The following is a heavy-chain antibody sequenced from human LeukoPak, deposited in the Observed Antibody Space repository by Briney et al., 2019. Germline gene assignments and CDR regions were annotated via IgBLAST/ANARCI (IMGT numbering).Heavy chain of an antibody. CDR2: IYYSGST. CDR3: ARVYRSGWNYYFDY. Sequence: PSETLSLTCTVSGGSISSYYWSRIRQPPGKGLEWIGYIYYSGSTNYNPSLKSRVTISVNTSKNQFSLKLSSVTAADTAVYYCARVYRSGWNYYFDYWGQGTLVTVSS. CDR1: GGSISSYY. V-gene: IGHV4-59*01. J-gene: IGHJ4*02. D-gene: IGHD6-19*01.